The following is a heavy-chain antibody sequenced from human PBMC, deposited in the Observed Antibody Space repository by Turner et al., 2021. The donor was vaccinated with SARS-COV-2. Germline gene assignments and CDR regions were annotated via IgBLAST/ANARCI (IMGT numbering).Heavy chain of an antibody. CDR3: ASYVWGSYRYIDH. D-gene: IGHD3-16*02. Sequence: EVQLVESGGGMLQRGGALRLSCAASGFTFNLFAMGWVRQAPGERREWLSGMSGSADSTYHAYSVRGRFTISRDNSKNTQYLQMNRLRAEETALYYCASYVWGSYRYIDHWGQGTLVTVSS. J-gene: IGHJ4*02. V-gene: IGHV3-23*04. CDR1: GFTFNLFA. CDR2: MSGSADST.